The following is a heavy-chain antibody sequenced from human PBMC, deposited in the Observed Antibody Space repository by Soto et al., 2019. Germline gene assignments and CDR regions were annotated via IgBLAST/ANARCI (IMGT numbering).Heavy chain of an antibody. V-gene: IGHV4-34*01. D-gene: IGHD3-9*01. CDR1: GGSFSGYY. Sequence: QVQLQQWGAGPLRPLETLSLTCGVSGGSFSGYYWAWIRQSPGKGLEWIGEINDRGSINYNPSLKSRVSISVDTSKNHYSPKRRSVTAADTAVYYCARESRDILTGPPWVWYFDLWGRGTLVTVSS. CDR2: INDRGSI. J-gene: IGHJ2*01. CDR3: ARESRDILTGPPWVWYFDL.